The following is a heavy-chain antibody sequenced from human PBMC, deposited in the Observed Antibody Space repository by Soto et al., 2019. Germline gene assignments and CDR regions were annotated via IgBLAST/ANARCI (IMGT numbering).Heavy chain of an antibody. V-gene: IGHV2-5*02. CDR3: ARAAFGEFVGSFGY. Sequence: QITLKESGPTLVNPTQTLTLTCTFSGFSLSTTGVGVGWIRQPPGKALEWLALVYWDDDKRYNLFLKSRLAITKDPSKNQVVLTMTNMDPVDTATYYCARAAFGEFVGSFGYWGQGTLVTVSS. CDR2: VYWDDDK. D-gene: IGHD3-10*01. CDR1: GFSLSTTGVG. J-gene: IGHJ4*02.